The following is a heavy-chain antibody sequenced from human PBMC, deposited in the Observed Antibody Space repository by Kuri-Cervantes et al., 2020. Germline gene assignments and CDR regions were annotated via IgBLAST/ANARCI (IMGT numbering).Heavy chain of an antibody. D-gene: IGHD3-10*01. V-gene: IGHV4-61*08. CDR3: AASYYYGSGSYLVSNY. CDR1: GGSISSGDYY. CDR2: IYYSGST. Sequence: SETLSLTCTVSGGSISSGDYYWSWIRQPPGKGLEWIGYIYYSGSTNYNPSLKSRVTISVDTSKNQFSLKLSSVTAADTAVYYCAASYYYGSGSYLVSNYWGQGTLVTVSS. J-gene: IGHJ4*02.